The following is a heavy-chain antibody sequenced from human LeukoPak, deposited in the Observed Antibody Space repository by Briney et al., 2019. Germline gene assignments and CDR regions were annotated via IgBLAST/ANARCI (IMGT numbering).Heavy chain of an antibody. V-gene: IGHV1-46*03. D-gene: IGHD2-2*02. CDR1: GYTFTSYY. CDR2: INPSGGST. CDR3: PTDIVVVPAAIRSGDY. J-gene: IGHJ4*02. Sequence: ASVKVSCKASGYTFTSYYMHWVRQAPGQGLEWMGIINPSGGSTSYAQKFQGRVTMTRDTSTSTVYMELSSLRSEDTAVYYCPTDIVVVPAAIRSGDYWGQGTLVTVSS.